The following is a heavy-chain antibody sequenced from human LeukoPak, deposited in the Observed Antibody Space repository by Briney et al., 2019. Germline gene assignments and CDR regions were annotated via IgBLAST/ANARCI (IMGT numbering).Heavy chain of an antibody. D-gene: IGHD2-15*01. CDR3: ARLGRVGYWQGGRCLQVGS. V-gene: IGHV4-59*01. Sequence: SETLSLTCSVSGGSIDSYFWSWIRQPPGKRLEWIGYVYYSGSTNYNPSFKNRVTISVDTSKNQFSVNLSSVTTADTAVYYCARLGRVGYWQGGRCLQVGSLGQGTLVTVSA. CDR1: GGSIDSYF. J-gene: IGHJ4*02. CDR2: VYYSGST.